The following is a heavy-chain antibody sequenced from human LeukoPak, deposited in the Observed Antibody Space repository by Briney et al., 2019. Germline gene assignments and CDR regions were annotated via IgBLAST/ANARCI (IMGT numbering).Heavy chain of an antibody. V-gene: IGHV1-69*05. D-gene: IGHD4-11*01. CDR2: GIPIFGTA. J-gene: IGHJ6*03. CDR1: LGTFSSYA. Sequence: SVKVSCKASLGTFSSYALSWVRQAPGQGVAWMGGGIPIFGTANYAQKSQGRVTITTAESTSTAYIVLSSLGSEDTAVYYCARGNYSIYYYYCYYYMDVWGKGTTVTVSS. CDR3: ARGNYSIYYYYCYYYMDV.